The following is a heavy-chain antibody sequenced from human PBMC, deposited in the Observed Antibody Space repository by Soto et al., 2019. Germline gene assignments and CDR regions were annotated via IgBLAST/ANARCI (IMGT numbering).Heavy chain of an antibody. CDR3: ASSVAKYYYSGMDV. CDR1: GGTFSSYA. CDR2: IIPIFGTA. D-gene: IGHD5-12*01. Sequence: QVQLVQSVAEVKKPGSSVKVSCKASGGTFSSYAISWVRQAPGQGLEWMGGIIPIFGTANYAQKFQGRVTITADESTSTAYMELSSLRSEDTAVYYCASSVAKYYYSGMDVWGQGTTVTVSS. V-gene: IGHV1-69*12. J-gene: IGHJ6*02.